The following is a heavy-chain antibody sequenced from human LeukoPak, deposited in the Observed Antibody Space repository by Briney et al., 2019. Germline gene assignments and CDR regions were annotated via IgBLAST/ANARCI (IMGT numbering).Heavy chain of an antibody. Sequence: GESLRLSCVASGFTFTDHPMNWVRQAPGKGLEWISYIGGDGIAFYADSVKGRFTISRDNSKNTLYLQMNSLRAEDTALYFCAKKAQYNGNYPLDYWGQGTLVTVSS. V-gene: IGHV3-23*01. CDR1: GFTFTDHP. D-gene: IGHD1-26*01. CDR3: AKKAQYNGNYPLDY. J-gene: IGHJ4*02. CDR2: IGGDGIA.